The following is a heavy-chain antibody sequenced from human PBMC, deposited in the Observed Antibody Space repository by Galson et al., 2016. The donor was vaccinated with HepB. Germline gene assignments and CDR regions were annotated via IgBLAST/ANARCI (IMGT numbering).Heavy chain of an antibody. CDR2: IYSGGGT. CDR1: GFTVTSNF. D-gene: IGHD2-2*02. V-gene: IGHV3-66*01. CDR3: ARERVIPASIIGEYGMDV. Sequence: SLRLSCAASGFTVTSNFMSWVRQGPGKGLEWVSIIYSGGGTYYADSVKGRFTISRDDSKNTLYLQMNSLRAEDTAVYYCARERVIPASIIGEYGMDVWGPGTTVTVSS. J-gene: IGHJ6*02.